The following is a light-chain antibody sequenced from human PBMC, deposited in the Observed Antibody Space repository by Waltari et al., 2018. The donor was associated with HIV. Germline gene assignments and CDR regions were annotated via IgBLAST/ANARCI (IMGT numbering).Light chain of an antibody. J-gene: IGLJ2*01. V-gene: IGLV2-14*01. CDR3: SSYTTSSSTHP. CDR2: EVS. CDR1: SSDVGGYNY. Sequence: QSALTQPASVSGSPGQSITISCTGTSSDVGGYNYVYWYQQHPGNAPKLMIYEVSNLPSGVSNRFSGSKSGNTASLTISGLQAEDEADYYCSSYTTSSSTHPFGGGTKLTVL.